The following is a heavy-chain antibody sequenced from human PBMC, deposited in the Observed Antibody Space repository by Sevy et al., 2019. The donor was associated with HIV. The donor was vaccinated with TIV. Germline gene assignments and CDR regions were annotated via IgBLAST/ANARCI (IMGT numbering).Heavy chain of an antibody. V-gene: IGHV3-23*01. J-gene: IGHJ4*02. Sequence: GGSLRLSCTASGFTFRTYGLSWVRQAPGKGLEWVSAISGSGGSTYYADSVKGRFTISRDNSKNTLYLKMNSLRAEDTAVYYCATHRGQWLFTAVFDYWGQGTLVTVSS. D-gene: IGHD6-19*01. CDR1: GFTFRTYG. CDR2: ISGSGGST. CDR3: ATHRGQWLFTAVFDY.